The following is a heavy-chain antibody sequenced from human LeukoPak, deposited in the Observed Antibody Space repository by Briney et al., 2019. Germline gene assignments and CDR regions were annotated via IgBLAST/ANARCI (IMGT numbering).Heavy chain of an antibody. D-gene: IGHD3-10*01. J-gene: IGHJ4*02. V-gene: IGHV4-59*08. CDR1: GGSISSYY. Sequence: SETLSLTCTVSGGSISSYYWSWIRQPPGKGLEWIGYIYYSGSTNYNPSLKSRVTISVDTSKNQFSLKLSSVTAADTAVYYCARRGYYYSSGSYYFDYWGQGTLVTVSS. CDR3: ARRGYYYSSGSYYFDY. CDR2: IYYSGST.